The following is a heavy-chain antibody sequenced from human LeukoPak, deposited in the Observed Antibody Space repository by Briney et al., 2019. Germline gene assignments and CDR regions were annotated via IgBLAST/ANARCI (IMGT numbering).Heavy chain of an antibody. J-gene: IGHJ4*02. Sequence: SETLSLTCTVSGGSISSSSYYWGWIRQPPGKGLEWIGSIYYSGSTYYNPSLKSRVTISVDTSKNQFSLKLSSVTAADTAVYYCARSFRQLLYSYWGQGTLVTVSS. CDR3: ARSFRQLLYSY. CDR2: IYYSGST. CDR1: GGSISSSSYY. V-gene: IGHV4-39*01. D-gene: IGHD2-2*02.